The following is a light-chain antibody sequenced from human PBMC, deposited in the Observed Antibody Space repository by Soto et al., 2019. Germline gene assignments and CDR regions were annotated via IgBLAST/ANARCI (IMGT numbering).Light chain of an antibody. V-gene: IGKV1-39*01. CDR1: QSISSY. CDR3: QQSFSIPFT. CDR2: GAS. J-gene: IGKJ3*01. Sequence: DIQMTQSPSSLSASVGDRVIITCRASQSISSYLNWYQQKPGKAPKLLIYGASNLQSGVPPRFSGSESGTDFTLNISDLRPEDFATYYCQQSFSIPFTFGPGTKVDI.